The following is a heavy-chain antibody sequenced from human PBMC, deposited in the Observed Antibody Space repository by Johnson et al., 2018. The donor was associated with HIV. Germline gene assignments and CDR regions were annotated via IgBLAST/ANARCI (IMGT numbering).Heavy chain of an antibody. CDR2: ISYDGSNK. D-gene: IGHD1-26*01. Sequence: QVQLVESGGGVVQPGRSLRLSCAASGFTFSSYAMHWVRQAPGKGLEWVAVISYDGSNKYYADSVKGRFTISRDNSKTTLYLQMNSLRAEDTAVYYCARALEVGATTANEAFDIWGQGTMVTVAS. J-gene: IGHJ3*02. V-gene: IGHV3-30-3*01. CDR3: ARALEVGATTANEAFDI. CDR1: GFTFSSYA.